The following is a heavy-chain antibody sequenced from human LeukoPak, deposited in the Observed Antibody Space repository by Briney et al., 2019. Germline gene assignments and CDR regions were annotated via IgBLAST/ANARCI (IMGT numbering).Heavy chain of an antibody. V-gene: IGHV3-48*02. CDR3: ARVPLKGCSSTSCYAGGYFQH. CDR1: GFTFSNYA. J-gene: IGHJ1*01. Sequence: GGSLRLSCAASGFTFSNYAMSWVRQAPGKGLEWVSYISSSSSTIYYADSVKGRFTISRDNAKNSLYLQMNSLRDEDTAVYYCARVPLKGCSSTSCYAGGYFQHWGQGTLVTVSS. D-gene: IGHD2-2*01. CDR2: ISSSSSTI.